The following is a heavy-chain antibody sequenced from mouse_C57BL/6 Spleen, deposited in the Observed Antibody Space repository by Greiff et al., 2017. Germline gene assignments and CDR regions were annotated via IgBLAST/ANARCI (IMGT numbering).Heavy chain of an antibody. CDR1: GYAFSSYW. V-gene: IGHV1-80*01. J-gene: IGHJ2*01. CDR2: IYPGDGDT. Sequence: QVQLKESGAELVKPGASVKISCKASGYAFSSYWMNWVKQRPGKGLEWIGQIYPGDGDTNYNGKFKGKATLTADKSSSTAYMQLSSLTSDDSAVYFCARGGFLYSFDYWGQGTTLTVSS. CDR3: ARGGFLYSFDY.